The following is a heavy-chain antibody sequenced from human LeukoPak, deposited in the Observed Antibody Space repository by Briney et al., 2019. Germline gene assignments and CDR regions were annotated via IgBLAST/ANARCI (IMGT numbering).Heavy chain of an antibody. CDR2: LYSGGST. D-gene: IGHD3-22*01. CDR1: EFTVSSNY. Sequence: PGGSLRLSCAASEFTVSSNYMSWVRQAPGKGLEWVSVLYSGGSTYYADSVKGRFTISRDNSKNTLFLQMNSLRAEDTAVYYCARALGSGYPNYYYYYMDVWGKGTTVTVSS. J-gene: IGHJ6*03. CDR3: ARALGSGYPNYYYYYMDV. V-gene: IGHV3-53*01.